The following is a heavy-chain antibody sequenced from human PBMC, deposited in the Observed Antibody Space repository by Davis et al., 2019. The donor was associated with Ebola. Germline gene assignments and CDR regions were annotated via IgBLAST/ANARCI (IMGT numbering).Heavy chain of an antibody. V-gene: IGHV3-48*02. CDR2: IRSSRSVI. Sequence: GESLKISCAASGFTFSSYSMNWVRQAPGKGLVWVSSIRSSRSVIYYADSVKGRFTISRDNANNSLYLQMNSLRDEDTAVYYCARSAAYNWTPNWFDPWGQGTLVTVSS. J-gene: IGHJ5*02. CDR1: GFTFSSYS. D-gene: IGHD1-20*01. CDR3: ARSAAYNWTPNWFDP.